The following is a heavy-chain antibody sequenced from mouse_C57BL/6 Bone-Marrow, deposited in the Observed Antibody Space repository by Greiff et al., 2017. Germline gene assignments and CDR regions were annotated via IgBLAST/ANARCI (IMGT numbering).Heavy chain of an antibody. Sequence: QQSCKASGYTFTSYGISWVKQRTGQGLEWIGEIYPRSGNTYYNEKFKGKATLTADKSSSTAYMELRSLTSEDSAVYFCATLGSTSYAMDYWGQGTSVTVSS. V-gene: IGHV1-81*01. J-gene: IGHJ4*01. D-gene: IGHD1-1*01. CDR1: GYTFTSYG. CDR3: ATLGSTSYAMDY. CDR2: IYPRSGNT.